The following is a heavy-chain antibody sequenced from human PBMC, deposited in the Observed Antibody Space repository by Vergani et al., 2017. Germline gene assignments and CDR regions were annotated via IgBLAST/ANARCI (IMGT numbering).Heavy chain of an antibody. V-gene: IGHV4-30-4*08. Sequence: QVQLQESGPGLVKPSQTLSLTCTVSGGSISSGDYYWSWIRQPPGKGLEWIGYIYYSGSTYYNPSLKSRVTISVDKSKNQFSLKLSSVTAADTAVYYCARDVGYYYDSSGYSHWYFDLWGRGTLVTVSS. J-gene: IGHJ2*01. CDR2: IYYSGST. D-gene: IGHD3-22*01. CDR1: GGSISSGDYY. CDR3: ARDVGYYYDSSGYSHWYFDL.